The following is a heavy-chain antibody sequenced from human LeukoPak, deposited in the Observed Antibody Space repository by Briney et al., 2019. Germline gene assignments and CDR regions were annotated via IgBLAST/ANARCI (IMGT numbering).Heavy chain of an antibody. Sequence: SQTLSLTCTVSGGSISSGGYYWSWIRQHPGKGLEWIGYIYYSGSTYYNPSLKSRVTISVDTSKNQFSLKLSSVTAADTAVYFCARGVVATIRGVYYFDYWGQGTLVTVSS. CDR3: ARGVVATIRGVYYFDY. CDR1: GGSISSGGYY. J-gene: IGHJ4*02. CDR2: IYYSGST. D-gene: IGHD5-12*01. V-gene: IGHV4-31*03.